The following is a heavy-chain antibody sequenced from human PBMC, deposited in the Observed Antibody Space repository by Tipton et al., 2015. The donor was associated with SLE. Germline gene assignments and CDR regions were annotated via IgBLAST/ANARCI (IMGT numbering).Heavy chain of an antibody. J-gene: IGHJ3*02. CDR1: GGSISSGSYY. V-gene: IGHV4-61*02. Sequence: TLSLTCTVSGGSISSGSYYWSWIRQPAGKGLEWIGRIYTSGSTNYNPSLKSRVTISVDTSKNQFSLKLSSVTAADTAVYYCARGGWGVVDDAFDIWGQGTMVTVSS. D-gene: IGHD6-19*01. CDR3: ARGGWGVVDDAFDI. CDR2: IYTSGST.